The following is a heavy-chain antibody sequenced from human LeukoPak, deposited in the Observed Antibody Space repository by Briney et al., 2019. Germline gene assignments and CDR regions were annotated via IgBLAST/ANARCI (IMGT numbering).Heavy chain of an antibody. D-gene: IGHD3-3*01. CDR1: GGSFSGYY. V-gene: IGHV4-34*01. CDR3: ARGVRNFWSGYYVPPNYYYMDV. Sequence: PSETLSLTCAVYGGSFSGYYWSWIRQPPGKGLEWIGEINHSGSTNYNPSLKSRVTISVDTSKNQFSLKLSSVTAADTAVYHCARGVRNFWSGYYVPPNYYYMDVWGKGTTVTVSS. CDR2: INHSGST. J-gene: IGHJ6*03.